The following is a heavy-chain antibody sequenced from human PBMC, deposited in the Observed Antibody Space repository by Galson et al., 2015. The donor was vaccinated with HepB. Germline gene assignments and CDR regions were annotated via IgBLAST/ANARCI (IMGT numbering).Heavy chain of an antibody. D-gene: IGHD5-18*01. J-gene: IGHJ6*02. CDR1: GDSVSSNSAA. Sequence: CAISGDSVSSNSAAWNWIRQSPSRGLEWLGRTYYRSKWYNDYAVSVKSRITINPDTSKNQFSLQLSSVTPEDTAVYYCARQIQLPGADYYGMDVWGQGTTVTVSS. CDR2: TYYRSKWYN. V-gene: IGHV6-1*01. CDR3: ARQIQLPGADYYGMDV.